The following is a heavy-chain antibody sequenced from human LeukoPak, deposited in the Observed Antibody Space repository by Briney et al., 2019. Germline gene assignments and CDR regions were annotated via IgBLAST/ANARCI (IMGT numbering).Heavy chain of an antibody. CDR3: ARATAAPPSYFFDH. Sequence: KPSETLSLTCSVSGGSIRSSNSFWGWIRQPPGERLEWIATIYYNGNTYYNPSLQSRVTISVDTSTNQFSLKLNSVIAADTAVYYCARATAAPPSYFFDHWGQGTLVTVSS. D-gene: IGHD6-25*01. CDR1: GGSIRSSNSF. V-gene: IGHV4-39*07. J-gene: IGHJ4*02. CDR2: IYYNGNT.